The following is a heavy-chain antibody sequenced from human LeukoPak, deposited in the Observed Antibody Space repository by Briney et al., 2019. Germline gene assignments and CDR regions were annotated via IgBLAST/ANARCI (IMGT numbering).Heavy chain of an antibody. Sequence: SETLSLTCTVSGGSISSGGYYWSWIRQPPGKGLEWIGYIYHSGSTYYNPSLKSRVTISVDRSKNQFSLKLSSVTAADTAVYYCARGGIWFGEPLGLVDAFDIWGQGTMVTVSS. D-gene: IGHD3-10*01. V-gene: IGHV4-30-2*01. CDR1: GGSISSGGYY. CDR2: IYHSGST. J-gene: IGHJ3*02. CDR3: ARGGIWFGEPLGLVDAFDI.